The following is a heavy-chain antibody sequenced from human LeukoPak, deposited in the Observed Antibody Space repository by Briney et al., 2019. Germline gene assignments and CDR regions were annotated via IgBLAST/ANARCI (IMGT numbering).Heavy chain of an antibody. CDR2: IYYSGST. D-gene: IGHD6-19*01. CDR1: GGSISSYY. V-gene: IGHV4-59*12. J-gene: IGHJ4*02. CDR3: AKISYSSNIDY. Sequence: SETLSLTCTVSGGSISSYYWSWIRQPPGKGLEWIGYIYYSGSTNYNPSLKSRVTISVDTSKSQFSLKLSSVTAADTAVYYCAKISYSSNIDYWGQGTLVTVS.